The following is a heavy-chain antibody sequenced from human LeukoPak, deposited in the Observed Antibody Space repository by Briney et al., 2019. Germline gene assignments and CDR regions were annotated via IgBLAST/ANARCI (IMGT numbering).Heavy chain of an antibody. CDR3: ARPMIVNDAFDI. CDR2: MNPNSGNT. J-gene: IGHJ3*02. CDR1: GYTFTSYD. D-gene: IGHD3-22*01. Sequence: ASVKVSCKASGYTFTSYDINWVRQATGQGLEWMGWMNPNSGNTGYAQKFQGRVTMTRNTSISTAYMELSSLRSEDTAVYYCARPMIVNDAFDIWGQGTMVTVSS. V-gene: IGHV1-8*01.